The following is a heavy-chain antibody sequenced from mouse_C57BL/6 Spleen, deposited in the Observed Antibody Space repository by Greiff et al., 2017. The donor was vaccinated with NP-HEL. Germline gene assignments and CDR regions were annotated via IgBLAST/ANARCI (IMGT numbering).Heavy chain of an antibody. J-gene: IGHJ4*01. CDR3: ARLLGRERGYAMDY. Sequence: QVQLQQPGAELVKPGASVKLSCKASGYTFTSYWMHWVKQRPGQGLEWIGMIHPNSGSTNYNEKFKSKATLTVDKSSSTAYMQLSSLTSEDSAVYYCARLLGRERGYAMDYWGQGTSVTVSS. D-gene: IGHD4-1*01. V-gene: IGHV1-64*01. CDR2: IHPNSGST. CDR1: GYTFTSYW.